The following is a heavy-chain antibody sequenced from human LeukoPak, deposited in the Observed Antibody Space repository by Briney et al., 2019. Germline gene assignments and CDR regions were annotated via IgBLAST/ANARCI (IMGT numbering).Heavy chain of an antibody. CDR1: GYSISSGYY. J-gene: IGHJ3*02. CDR3: ARGIAVAPGDTFDI. Sequence: SETLSLTCTVSGYSISSGYYWGWIRQPPGKGLEWIGTIFHSGSTYSNPSLKSRVTISVDTSKNQFSLNLSSVTAADTAVYYCARGIAVAPGDTFDIWGQGTMVTVSS. D-gene: IGHD6-19*01. V-gene: IGHV4-38-2*02. CDR2: IFHSGST.